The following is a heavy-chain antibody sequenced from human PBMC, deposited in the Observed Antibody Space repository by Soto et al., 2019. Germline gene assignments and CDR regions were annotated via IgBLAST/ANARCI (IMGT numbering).Heavy chain of an antibody. D-gene: IGHD3-22*01. CDR2: ISAYNGNT. V-gene: IGHV1-18*01. Sequence: ASVKVSCKASGYTFTSYGISWVRQAPGQGLEWMGWISAYNGNTNYAQKLQGRVTMTTDTSTSTAYMELRSLRSDDTAVYYCATYYGESRDNYYYYGMDGWGQGNTVTVSS. J-gene: IGHJ6*02. CDR1: GYTFTSYG. CDR3: ATYYGESRDNYYYYGMDG.